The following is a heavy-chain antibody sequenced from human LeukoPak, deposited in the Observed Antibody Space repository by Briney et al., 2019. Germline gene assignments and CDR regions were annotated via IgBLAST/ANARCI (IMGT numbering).Heavy chain of an antibody. V-gene: IGHV3-23*01. CDR3: AKVHYYDSSGYYYEDY. CDR1: GFTFSSYA. J-gene: IGHJ4*02. Sequence: GGSLRLSCAASGFTFSSYAMSWVRQAPGKGLEWVSAISGSGGSTYHADSVKGRFTISRDNSKNTLYLQMNSLRAEDTAVYYCAKVHYYDSSGYYYEDYWGQGTLVTVSS. D-gene: IGHD3-22*01. CDR2: ISGSGGST.